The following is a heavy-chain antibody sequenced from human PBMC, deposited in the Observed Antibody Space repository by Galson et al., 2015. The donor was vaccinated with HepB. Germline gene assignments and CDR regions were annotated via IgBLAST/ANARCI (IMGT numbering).Heavy chain of an antibody. V-gene: IGHV3-74*01. CDR3: AREEDSGWYNYYYYGMDV. CDR1: GFTFSSYW. CDR2: INSDGSST. D-gene: IGHD6-19*01. Sequence: SLRLSCAASGFTFSSYWMHWVRQAPGKGLVWVSRINSDGSSTSYADSVKGRFTISRDNAKNTLYLQMNSLRAEDTAVYYCAREEDSGWYNYYYYGMDVWGQGTTVTVSS. J-gene: IGHJ6*02.